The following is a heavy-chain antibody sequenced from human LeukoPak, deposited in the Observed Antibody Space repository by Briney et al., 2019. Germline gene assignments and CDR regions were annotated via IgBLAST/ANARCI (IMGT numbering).Heavy chain of an antibody. D-gene: IGHD4-11*01. CDR2: INPNGGST. CDR3: ARVFLDSNAFDY. CDR1: GYTFTNYY. Sequence: ASVKVSCKASGYTFTNYYMHWVRQAPGQGFEWMGVINPNGGSTRFARKFQGRLTMTRDTSTSTVYMELSSLRSEDTAVYYCARVFLDSNAFDYWGQGTLVTVSS. J-gene: IGHJ4*02. V-gene: IGHV1-46*01.